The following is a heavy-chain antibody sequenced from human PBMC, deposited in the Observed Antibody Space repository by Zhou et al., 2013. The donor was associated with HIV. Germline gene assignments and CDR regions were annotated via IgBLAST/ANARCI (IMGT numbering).Heavy chain of an antibody. CDR1: GYTFTGYY. CDR3: ARVLRPYSSSPGDFQH. D-gene: IGHD6-13*01. CDR2: INPSSGGT. V-gene: IGHV1-2*02. J-gene: IGHJ1*01. Sequence: QVQLVQSGAEVKKPGASVKVSCKASGYTFTGYYMHWVRQAPGQGLEWMGWINPSSGGTNFAQKFQGRVTMTRDTSITTAYMELSRLRSDDTAMYYCARVLRPYSSSPGDFQHWGQGTLVTVSS.